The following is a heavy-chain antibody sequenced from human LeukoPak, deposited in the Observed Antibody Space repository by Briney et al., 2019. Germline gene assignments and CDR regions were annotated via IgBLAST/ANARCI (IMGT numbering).Heavy chain of an antibody. CDR2: IYHSGST. V-gene: IGHV4-38-2*02. CDR3: ARDYYYDNRYFDI. CDR1: GYSIRSGYF. D-gene: IGHD3-22*01. J-gene: IGHJ3*02. Sequence: SETLSLTCTVSGYSIRSGYFWGWIRQPPGKGLEWIGSIYHSGSTSYNPSLQSRVTISLDMSKNQFSLTLSSVTAADTAVYYCARDYYYDNRYFDIWGQGTMVTVSS.